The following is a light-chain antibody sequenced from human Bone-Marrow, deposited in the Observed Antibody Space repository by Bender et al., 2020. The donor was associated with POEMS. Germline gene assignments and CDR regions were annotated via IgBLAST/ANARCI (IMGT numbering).Light chain of an antibody. CDR3: AAWDDSLNGVV. V-gene: IGLV1-44*01. CDR2: RSN. CDR1: DSNVGSNF. Sequence: QSVVTQPPSASGTPGQRVTISCSGSDSNVGSNFVNWYQQRPGTAPRVLIYRSNQRPSGVPDRISASKSDTSASLAISGLQSEDEGDYYCAAWDDSLNGVVFGGGTKVTVL. J-gene: IGLJ3*02.